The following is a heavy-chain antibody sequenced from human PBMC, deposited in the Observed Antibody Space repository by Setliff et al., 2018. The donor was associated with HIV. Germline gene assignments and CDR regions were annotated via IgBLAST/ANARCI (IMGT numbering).Heavy chain of an antibody. V-gene: IGHV1-46*01. D-gene: IGHD2-21*01. CDR1: GYTFTSYY. J-gene: IGHJ3*02. CDR3: ARDGERYNFDI. Sequence: GASVKVSCKASGYTFTSYYVHFVRQAPGQGLEWMGIITPIGGGTNYAQKFQGRVTMTTDTSTSTVYMHLSSLRSDDTAVYYCARDGERYNFDIWGQGTMVTVSS. CDR2: ITPIGGGT.